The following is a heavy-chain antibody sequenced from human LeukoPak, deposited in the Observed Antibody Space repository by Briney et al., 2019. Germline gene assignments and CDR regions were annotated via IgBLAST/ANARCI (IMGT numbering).Heavy chain of an antibody. V-gene: IGHV3-64*01. CDR1: GFTFSSYA. Sequence: GGSLRLSCAASGFTFSSYAMHWVRQAPGKGLEYVSAISSNGGSTYYANSVKGRFTISRDNSKNTLYLQMGSLRAEDMAVYYCARAGGDGTAAGTYYVYWGQGTLVTVSS. CDR2: ISSNGGST. J-gene: IGHJ4*02. D-gene: IGHD6-13*01. CDR3: ARAGGDGTAAGTYYVY.